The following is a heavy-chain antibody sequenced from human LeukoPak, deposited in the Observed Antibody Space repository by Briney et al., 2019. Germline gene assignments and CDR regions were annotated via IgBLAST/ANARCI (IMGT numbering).Heavy chain of an antibody. V-gene: IGHV3-23*01. J-gene: IGHJ4*02. D-gene: IGHD4-17*01. CDR2: ISASGGST. CDR3: AKGAATVTSRFDY. CDR1: GFTFSNYA. Sequence: GGSLRLSCAASGFTFSNYAMSCVRQAPGKGLEWVSTISASGGSTYYADSVKGRFTISRDNSKNTLYLQMSGLRAEDTAVYYCAKGAATVTSRFDYWGQGTLVTVSS.